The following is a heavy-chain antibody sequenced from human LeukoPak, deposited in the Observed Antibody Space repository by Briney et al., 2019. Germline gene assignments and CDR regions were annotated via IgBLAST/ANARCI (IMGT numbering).Heavy chain of an antibody. Sequence: GGSLRLSCAASGFTFSSYSMNWVRQAPGKGLEWVSSISSSSSYIYYADSVKGRFTISRDNAKNSLYLQMNSLRAEDTAVYYCARSLVGAILGRFDPWGQGTLVTVSS. CDR1: GFTFSSYS. J-gene: IGHJ5*02. CDR3: ARSLVGAILGRFDP. D-gene: IGHD1-26*01. V-gene: IGHV3-21*01. CDR2: ISSSSSYI.